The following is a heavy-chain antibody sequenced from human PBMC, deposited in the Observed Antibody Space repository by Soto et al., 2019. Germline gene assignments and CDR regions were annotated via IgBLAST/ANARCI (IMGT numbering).Heavy chain of an antibody. CDR1: GGSISSYY. Sequence: QVQLQESGPGLVKPSETLSLTCTVSGGSISSYYWSWIRQPPGKGLEWIGYIYYSGSTNYNPSLKRRDTTSVDTPKKQFALKLSAVTAADMAVYYCARAGVGYSSSSYYCGMDVWGPGTTVTVSS. J-gene: IGHJ6*02. CDR3: ARAGVGYSSSSYYCGMDV. V-gene: IGHV4-59*01. CDR2: IYYSGST. D-gene: IGHD6-6*01.